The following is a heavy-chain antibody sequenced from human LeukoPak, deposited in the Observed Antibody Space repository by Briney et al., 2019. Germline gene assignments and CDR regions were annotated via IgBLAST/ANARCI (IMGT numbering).Heavy chain of an antibody. D-gene: IGHD6-13*01. J-gene: IGHJ5*02. V-gene: IGHV3-30*18. CDR3: AKDWSSSWIRWFDP. CDR1: GFTFSSYG. Sequence: TGGSLRLSCAASGFTFSSYGMHWVRQAPGKGLEWVAVISYDGSDKYYADSVKGRFTISRDNSKNTLYLQMNSLRAEDTAVYYCAKDWSSSWIRWFDPWGQGTLVTVSS. CDR2: ISYDGSDK.